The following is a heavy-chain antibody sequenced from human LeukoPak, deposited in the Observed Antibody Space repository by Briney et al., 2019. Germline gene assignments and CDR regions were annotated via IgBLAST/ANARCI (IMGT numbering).Heavy chain of an antibody. CDR2: VSAGSDNT. J-gene: IGHJ4*02. CDR1: GFTFSSYA. D-gene: IGHD6-19*01. CDR3: AKKRTPVAGTNYFDY. Sequence: GGSLRLSCAASGFTFSSYAMSWVRQAPGKGLEWVSAVSAGSDNTYCAESVKGRFTISRDSSKNTVYLQMNSLRVEDTARYYCAKKRTPVAGTNYFDYWGQGTLVTVSS. V-gene: IGHV3-23*01.